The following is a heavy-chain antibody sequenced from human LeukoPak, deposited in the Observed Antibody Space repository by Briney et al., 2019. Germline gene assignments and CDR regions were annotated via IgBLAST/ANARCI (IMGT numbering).Heavy chain of an antibody. CDR1: GFTFSSYG. CDR3: AKGVDRAMFYYYYMDV. Sequence: GGSLRLSCAASGFTFSSYGTHWVRQAPGKGLEWVAFIRYDGSNKYYADSVKGRFTISRDNSKNTLYLQMNSLRAEDTAVYYCAKGVDRAMFYYYYMDVWGKGTTVTVSS. D-gene: IGHD5-18*01. CDR2: IRYDGSNK. V-gene: IGHV3-30*02. J-gene: IGHJ6*03.